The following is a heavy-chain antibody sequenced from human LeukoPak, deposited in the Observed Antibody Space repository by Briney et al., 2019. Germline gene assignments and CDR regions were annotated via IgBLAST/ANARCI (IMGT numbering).Heavy chain of an antibody. D-gene: IGHD1-26*01. Sequence: SETLSHTCTVSGYSISSGYYWGWIRQPPGKGLEWIGSIYHSGSTYYNPSLKSRVTISVDTSKNQFSLKLSSVSAADTAVYYCARGLGATSYFDYWGQGTLVTVSS. J-gene: IGHJ4*02. CDR3: ARGLGATSYFDY. CDR1: GYSISSGYY. CDR2: IYHSGST. V-gene: IGHV4-38-2*02.